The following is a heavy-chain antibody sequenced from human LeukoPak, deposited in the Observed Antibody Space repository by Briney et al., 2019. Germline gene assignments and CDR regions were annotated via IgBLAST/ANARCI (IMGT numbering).Heavy chain of an antibody. Sequence: PGRSLRLSCAASGFTFDDYAMHWVRQAPGKGLEWVSGISWNSGSIGYADSVKGRFTSSRDNAKNSLYLQMNSLRAEDTALYYCAADSSGYHLTDYWGQGTLVTVSS. CDR1: GFTFDDYA. J-gene: IGHJ4*02. V-gene: IGHV3-9*01. CDR2: ISWNSGSI. D-gene: IGHD3-22*01. CDR3: AADSSGYHLTDY.